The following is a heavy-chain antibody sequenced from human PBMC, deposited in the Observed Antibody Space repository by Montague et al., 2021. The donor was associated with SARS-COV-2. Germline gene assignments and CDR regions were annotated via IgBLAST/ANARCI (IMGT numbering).Heavy chain of an antibody. J-gene: IGHJ4*02. CDR2: IYYSGST. CDR1: GGSISNYY. Sequence: SETLSLTCTVSGGSISNYYWRWIRQPPGKGLEWIGYIYYSGSTNYNPSLKSRVTISVDTSKNQFSLKLSSVTAADTAVYYCARRAYSSSWYYFDYWGQGTLVTVSS. CDR3: ARRAYSSSWYYFDY. D-gene: IGHD6-13*01. V-gene: IGHV4-59*08.